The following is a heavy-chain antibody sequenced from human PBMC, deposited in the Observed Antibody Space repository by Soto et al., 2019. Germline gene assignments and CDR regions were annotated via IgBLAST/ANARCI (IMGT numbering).Heavy chain of an antibody. CDR1: GGTFGSYA. Sequence: SVKVSCKASGGTFGSYAISWVRQAPGQGLEWVGEIIPIYGTTNYAQNFQGRVTLTADTSTITAYMELSNLSSEDPAMDYCAKDGRVTAGRGVISSCLDVWGQGTTVTVSS. J-gene: IGHJ6*02. CDR3: AKDGRVTAGRGVISSCLDV. D-gene: IGHD3-10*01. V-gene: IGHV1-69*06. CDR2: IIPIYGTT.